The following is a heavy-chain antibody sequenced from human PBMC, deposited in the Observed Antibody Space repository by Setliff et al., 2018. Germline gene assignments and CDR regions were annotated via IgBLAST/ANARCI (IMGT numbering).Heavy chain of an antibody. CDR1: GGSISSSSYY. D-gene: IGHD3-22*01. V-gene: IGHV4-39*07. CDR3: ARGDSRTLGCYGDNRFDS. J-gene: IGHJ5*01. CDR2: IYYSGST. Sequence: PSETLSLTCTVSGGSISSSSYYWGWIRQPPGKGLEWIGSIYYSGSTYYNPSLKSRVTISVDTSKNQFSLKLSSVTAADTAVYYCARGDSRTLGCYGDNRFDSWGQGTLVTVSS.